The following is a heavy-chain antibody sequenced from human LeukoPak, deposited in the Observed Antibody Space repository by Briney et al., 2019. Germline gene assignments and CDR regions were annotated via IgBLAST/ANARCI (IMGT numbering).Heavy chain of an antibody. Sequence: GASVKVSCKASGYTFTGYYMHWVRQAPGQGLEWMGWINPNSGGTNYAQKFQGRVTMTRDTSISTAYMELSRLRSDDTAVYYCARDEGIAVTDAFDIWGQGTMVTVSS. CDR3: ARDEGIAVTDAFDI. D-gene: IGHD6-19*01. CDR1: GYTFTGYY. J-gene: IGHJ3*02. V-gene: IGHV1-2*02. CDR2: INPNSGGT.